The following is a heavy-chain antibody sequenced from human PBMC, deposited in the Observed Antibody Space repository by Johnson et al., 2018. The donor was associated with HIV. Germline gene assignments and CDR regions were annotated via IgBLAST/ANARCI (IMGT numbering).Heavy chain of an antibody. CDR3: ARDISAMGDAFDI. J-gene: IGHJ3*02. V-gene: IGHV3-7*01. Sequence: VQLVESGGGLVQPGGSLRLSCAASGFTVSSNYMSWVRQAPGKGLEWVANIKQDGSEKYYVDSVKGRFTISRDNAKNSLYLQMNSLRAEDTAVYYCARDISAMGDAFDIWGQGTMVTVSS. CDR1: GFTVSSNY. CDR2: IKQDGSEK. D-gene: IGHD1-14*01.